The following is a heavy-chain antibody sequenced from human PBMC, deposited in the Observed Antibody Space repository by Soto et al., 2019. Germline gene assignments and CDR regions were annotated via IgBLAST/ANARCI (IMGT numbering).Heavy chain of an antibody. CDR1: GFTFSTAW. V-gene: IGHV3-15*07. D-gene: IGHD6-19*01. CDR2: IKTTSGGGPT. Sequence: EVQLVESGGGLVQPGGSLRLSCTASGFTFSTAWMNWVRQAPGRGLEWVGLIKTTSGGGPTDYAAPVRGRFTISRDDSKNTLYLLMNSLKTEDTAVYYCTTGVNQWLANDYWGQGTLVTVSS. J-gene: IGHJ4*02. CDR3: TTGVNQWLANDY.